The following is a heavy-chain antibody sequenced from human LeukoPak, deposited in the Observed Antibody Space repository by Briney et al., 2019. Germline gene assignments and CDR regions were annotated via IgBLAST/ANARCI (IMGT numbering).Heavy chain of an antibody. CDR3: AKHPYYDSSGYSLDY. J-gene: IGHJ4*02. Sequence: GGSLRLSCAASGFTFSSYAMSWVRQAPGKGLEWVSAISGSGGSTYYADSVKGRFTISRDNSKNTLYLQMNSLRAVDTAVYYCAKHPYYDSSGYSLDYWGQGTLVTVSS. CDR1: GFTFSSYA. D-gene: IGHD3-22*01. V-gene: IGHV3-23*01. CDR2: ISGSGGST.